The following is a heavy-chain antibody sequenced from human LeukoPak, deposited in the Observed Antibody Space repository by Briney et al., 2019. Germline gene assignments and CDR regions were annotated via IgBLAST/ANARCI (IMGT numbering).Heavy chain of an antibody. CDR2: IYYSGST. CDR1: GGSISSSTYS. CDR3: ARATGNTDY. Sequence: SETLSLTCIVSGGSISSSTYSWGWIRQPPGKGLEWIGSIYYSGSTYYNPSLKGRVTISVDTSNNQFSLKLSSVTAADTAVYYCARATGNTDYWGQGTLVTVSS. V-gene: IGHV4-39*01. J-gene: IGHJ4*02. D-gene: IGHD1-26*01.